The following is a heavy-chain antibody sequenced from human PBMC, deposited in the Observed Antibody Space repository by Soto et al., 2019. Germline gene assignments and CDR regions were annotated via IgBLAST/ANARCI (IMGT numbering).Heavy chain of an antibody. Sequence: GESLKISCQGSGYTFNSFWIGWVRQMPGEGLEWMGLMFPWTSDTRYSPSFQGHVSISVDRSTGTGYLQWNSLEASDTAMYYCVTTRDGTTFFPHWGQGTPVTVSS. J-gene: IGHJ4*02. CDR1: GYTFNSFW. CDR2: MFPWTSDT. CDR3: VTTRDGTTFFPH. V-gene: IGHV5-51*01. D-gene: IGHD1-7*01.